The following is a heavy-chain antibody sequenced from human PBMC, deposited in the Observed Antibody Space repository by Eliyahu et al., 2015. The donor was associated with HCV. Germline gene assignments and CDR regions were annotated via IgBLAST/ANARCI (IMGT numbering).Heavy chain of an antibody. J-gene: IGHJ4*02. V-gene: IGHV4-34*01. D-gene: IGHD2-15*01. CDR1: GGSFSXYY. CDR2: INHSGST. Sequence: QVQLQQWGAGLLKPSETLSLTCAVYGGSFSXYYWXWIRQPPGKGLEWIGEINHSGSTNYNPSLKSRVTISVDTSKNQFSLKLSSVTAADTAVYYCARGRSSRYCSGGSCGYYFDYWGQGTLVTVSS. CDR3: ARGRSSRYCSGGSCGYYFDY.